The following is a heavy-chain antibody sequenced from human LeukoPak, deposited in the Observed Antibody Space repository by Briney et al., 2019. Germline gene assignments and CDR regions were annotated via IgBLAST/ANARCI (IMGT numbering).Heavy chain of an antibody. CDR1: GYTFTGYY. D-gene: IGHD2-2*01. V-gene: IGHV1-2*02. CDR2: INPNSGGT. CDR3: ARDRPLGLGYCSSTSCYSDY. J-gene: IGHJ4*02. Sequence: ASVKVSCKASGYTFTGYYMHWVRQAPGQGLDGMGWINPNSGGTNYAQKFQGRVTMTRDTSISTAYMELSRLRSDDTAVYYCARDRPLGLGYCSSTSCYSDYWGQGTLVTVSS.